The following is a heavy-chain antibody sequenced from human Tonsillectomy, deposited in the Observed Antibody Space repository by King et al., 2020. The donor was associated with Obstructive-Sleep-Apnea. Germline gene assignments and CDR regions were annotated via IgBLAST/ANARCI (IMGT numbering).Heavy chain of an antibody. V-gene: IGHV3-30-3*01. CDR2: ISYDGSKK. Sequence: VQLVESGGGVVQPGRSLRLSCAASGFTFSSYAMHWVRQAPGKGLEWVTVISYDGSKKYYADSVRGRFTISRDNSKNTLFLQMNSLRPEDTAVYYCARELRYFDWLLFNPFDYGGQGTLVTVSS. CDR3: ARELRYFDWLLFNPFDY. D-gene: IGHD3-9*01. J-gene: IGHJ4*02. CDR1: GFTFSSYA.